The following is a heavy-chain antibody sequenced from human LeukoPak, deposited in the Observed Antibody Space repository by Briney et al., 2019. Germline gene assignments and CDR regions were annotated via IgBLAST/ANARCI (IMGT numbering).Heavy chain of an antibody. CDR2: VKPDGSEK. CDR1: GFTFSRFW. J-gene: IGHJ4*02. V-gene: IGHV3-7*01. CDR3: SGRDSSRNPWAY. D-gene: IGHD2-2*01. Sequence: PGGSLRLSCAASGFTFSRFWMNWVRQAPGRGLERVANVKPDGSEKYYVDSVKGRFTISRDNAKNSVFLQMNSLRAEDTAVYYCSGRDSSRNPWAYWGQGTLVSVSS.